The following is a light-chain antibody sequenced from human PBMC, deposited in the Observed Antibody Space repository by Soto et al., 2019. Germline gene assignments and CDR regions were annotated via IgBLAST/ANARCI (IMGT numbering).Light chain of an antibody. CDR3: QQYVTSPPMYT. Sequence: EIVLTQSPDTLSLSPGERATLSCRASQSVSSSYLAWYQQKPGQAPRLLIYGASTRATGIPDRFGGSGSGTDFTLTISRLEPEDVAVYYCQQYVTSPPMYTFGQGTKLEIK. J-gene: IGKJ2*01. CDR1: QSVSSSY. V-gene: IGKV3-20*01. CDR2: GAS.